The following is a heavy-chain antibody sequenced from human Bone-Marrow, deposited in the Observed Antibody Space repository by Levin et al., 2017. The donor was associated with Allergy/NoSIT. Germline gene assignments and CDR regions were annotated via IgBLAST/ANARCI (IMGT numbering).Heavy chain of an antibody. J-gene: IGHJ6*02. CDR1: GFTFSSYW. CDR2: IKEDGSEK. CDR3: ARDQKRRDYSDYGVKYYYHGMDV. V-gene: IGHV3-7*01. D-gene: IGHD4-11*01. Sequence: QSSETLSLTCAASGFTFSSYWMTWVRQAPGKGLEWVANIKEDGSEKYYVDSVKGRFTVSRDNAKNSLYLQMNSLRAEDTAVYYCARDQKRRDYSDYGVKYYYHGMDVWGQGTTVTVSS.